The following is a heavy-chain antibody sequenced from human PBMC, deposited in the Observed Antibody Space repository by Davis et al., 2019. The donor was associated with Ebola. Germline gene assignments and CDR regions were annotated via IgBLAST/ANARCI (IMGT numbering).Heavy chain of an antibody. Sequence: SVTLSLTCTVSGGSISSSSYYWGWIRQPPGKGLEWIGSIYHSGSTYYNPSLRSRLTISADTSKNQFFLMLGSVTAADTAVYCCARGPTAPSGGWGQGTLVTVSS. CDR1: GGSISSSSYY. CDR2: IYHSGST. J-gene: IGHJ4*02. D-gene: IGHD3-16*01. V-gene: IGHV4-39*07. CDR3: ARGPTAPSGG.